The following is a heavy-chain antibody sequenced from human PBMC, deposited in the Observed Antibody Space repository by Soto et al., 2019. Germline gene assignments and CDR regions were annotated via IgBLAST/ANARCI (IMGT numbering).Heavy chain of an antibody. D-gene: IGHD2-15*01. J-gene: IGHJ4*02. Sequence: GGSLRLSCAASEFTFSSYWMSWVRQAPGKGLEWVANIKQDGSDKNYVDSVKGRFTISRDNAKNSVYLQMESLRAEDTAVYYCAREPLGYCSGVGCYGLFDYWGQGALVTVSS. CDR1: EFTFSSYW. CDR3: AREPLGYCSGVGCYGLFDY. CDR2: IKQDGSDK. V-gene: IGHV3-7*01.